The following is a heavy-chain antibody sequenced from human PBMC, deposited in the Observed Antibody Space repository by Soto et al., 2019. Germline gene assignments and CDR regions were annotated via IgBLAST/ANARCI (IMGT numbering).Heavy chain of an antibody. CDR1: GLTFSNYA. CDR3: AKNQERELPRVIDF. V-gene: IGHV3-23*01. Sequence: PGGSLRLSCATSGLTFSNYAMSWVRQAPGGGLGWVSSMSGSSSTTYYADSVKGRFTISRDRSKNTLYLQMSSLRAEDTVLYYCAKNQERELPRVIDFWGQGTLVTVSS. D-gene: IGHD1-7*01. J-gene: IGHJ4*02. CDR2: MSGSSSTT.